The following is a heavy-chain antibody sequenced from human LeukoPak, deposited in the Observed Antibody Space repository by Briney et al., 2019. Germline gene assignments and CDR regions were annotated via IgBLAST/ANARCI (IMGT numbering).Heavy chain of an antibody. CDR2: ITGSGGHT. D-gene: IGHD2-21*02. Sequence: PGGSLRLSCEASGFTFNNYALAWVRQSPGKGLEWVSGITGSGGHTYYAHSVKGRLTISRDNSKNTLYLQMYSLRAEDTAVYYCTKDLTDFHYYYTDVWGKGTTVIVSS. J-gene: IGHJ6*03. CDR1: GFTFNNYA. CDR3: TKDLTDFHYYYTDV. V-gene: IGHV3-23*01.